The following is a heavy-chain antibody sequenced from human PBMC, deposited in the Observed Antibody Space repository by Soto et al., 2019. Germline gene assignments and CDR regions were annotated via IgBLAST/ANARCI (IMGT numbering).Heavy chain of an antibody. CDR3: ARDPYDSSGYYTNWFDP. CDR1: GGTFSSYA. J-gene: IGHJ5*02. Sequence: SVKVSCKASGGTFSSYAISWVRQAPGQGLEWMGGIIPIFGTANYAQKFQGRVTITADKSTSTAYMELSSLRSEDTAVYYCARDPYDSSGYYTNWFDPWGQGTLVTVSS. CDR2: IIPIFGTA. V-gene: IGHV1-69*06. D-gene: IGHD3-22*01.